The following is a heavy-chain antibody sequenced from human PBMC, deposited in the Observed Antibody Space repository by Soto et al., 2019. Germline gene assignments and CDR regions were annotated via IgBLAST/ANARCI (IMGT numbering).Heavy chain of an antibody. J-gene: IGHJ4*02. CDR3: ARNGGRLAY. V-gene: IGHV3-23*01. CDR2: IRFSSGAT. CDR1: GFSVNNND. Sequence: EVWLLESGGWLVHPGGSLRLACAASGFSVNNNDMIWVREAPGKGLEWVSGIRFSSGATYYTDFVKGRFTISGDYSKNTLYLEMNRLRVEDTALYSCARNGGRLAYWGQGTLVTVSS. D-gene: IGHD3-16*01.